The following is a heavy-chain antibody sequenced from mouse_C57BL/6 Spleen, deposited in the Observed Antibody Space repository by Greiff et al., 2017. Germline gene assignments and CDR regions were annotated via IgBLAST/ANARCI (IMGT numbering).Heavy chain of an antibody. D-gene: IGHD1-1*02. J-gene: IGHJ4*01. V-gene: IGHV1-47*01. CDR3: AKYGSCGGLDY. CDR1: GYTFTTYP. CDR2: FHPYNDDT. Sequence: QVHLQQSGAELVKPGASVKMSCKASGYTFTTYPIVWMKQNHGKSLEWIGNFHPYNDDTKDNEKVKGKATLTAEKSSSTVDLELSRLTSEDSAVFYCAKYGSCGGLDYWGQGTSVTVSS.